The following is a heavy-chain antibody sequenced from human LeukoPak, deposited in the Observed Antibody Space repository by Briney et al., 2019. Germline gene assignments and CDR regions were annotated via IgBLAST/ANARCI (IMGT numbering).Heavy chain of an antibody. CDR1: GGSISSYY. V-gene: IGHV4-59*01. CDR3: ARADESRGLAFDI. CDR2: IYYSGST. D-gene: IGHD3-22*01. Sequence: PSETLSLTCTVSGGSISSYYWSWIRQPPGKGLEWIGYIYYSGSTNYNPSLKSRVTISVDTSKNQFSLKLSSVTAADTAVYYCARADESRGLAFDIWGQGTMVTVSS. J-gene: IGHJ3*02.